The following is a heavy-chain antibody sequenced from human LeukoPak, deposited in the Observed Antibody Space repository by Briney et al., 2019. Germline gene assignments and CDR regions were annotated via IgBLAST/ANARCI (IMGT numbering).Heavy chain of an antibody. CDR1: GFIFSDYS. D-gene: IGHD3-3*01. CDR3: AKVEDYDFWSGYHLDY. CDR2: ISGSGGST. V-gene: IGHV3-23*01. J-gene: IGHJ4*02. Sequence: GGSLRLSCAASGFIFSDYSLNWVRQAPGKGLEWVSAISGSGGSTYYADSVKGRFTISRDNSKNTLYLQMNSLRAEDTAVYYCAKVEDYDFWSGYHLDYWGQGTLVTVSS.